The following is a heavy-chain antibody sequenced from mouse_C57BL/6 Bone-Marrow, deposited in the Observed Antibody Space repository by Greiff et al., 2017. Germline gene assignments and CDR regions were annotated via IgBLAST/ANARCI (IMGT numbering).Heavy chain of an antibody. CDR3: ARKEYYGSSWYFDV. CDR1: GFSLTSYA. D-gene: IGHD1-1*01. J-gene: IGHJ1*03. Sequence: VKLVESGPGLVAPSQSLSITCTVSGFSLTSYAISWVRQPPGKGLEWLGVIWTGGGTNYNSALKSRLSISKDNSKSQVFLKMNSLQTDDTARYYCARKEYYGSSWYFDVWGTGTTVTVSS. V-gene: IGHV2-9-1*01. CDR2: IWTGGGT.